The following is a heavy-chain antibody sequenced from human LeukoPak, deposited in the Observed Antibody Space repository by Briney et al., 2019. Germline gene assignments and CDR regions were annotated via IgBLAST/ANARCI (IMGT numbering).Heavy chain of an antibody. CDR2: INPNSGGT. V-gene: IGHV1-2*02. Sequence: GASVKVSCKASGYTFTGYYMHWVRQAPGQGLEWMGWINPNSGGTNYAQKFQGRVTMTRDTSISTAYMELSRLRSDDTAVYYCAREGGDYYDSSGYYRGLLDYWGQGTLVTVSS. D-gene: IGHD3-22*01. CDR3: AREGGDYYDSSGYYRGLLDY. J-gene: IGHJ4*02. CDR1: GYTFTGYY.